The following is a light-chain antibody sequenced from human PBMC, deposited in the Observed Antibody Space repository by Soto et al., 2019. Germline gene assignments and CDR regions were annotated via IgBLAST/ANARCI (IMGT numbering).Light chain of an antibody. Sequence: QAVVIQEPSLSVSPGGTVTLTCDLSSGSVSTTSYPSWNQQTPGQAPRTLIYSTNTRSSGVPDRFSGSILGNKAALTITGAQTDDESVYYCALYVGRGVSVFGGGTKVTVL. V-gene: IGLV8-61*01. CDR3: ALYVGRGVSV. J-gene: IGLJ3*02. CDR2: STN. CDR1: SGSVSTTSY.